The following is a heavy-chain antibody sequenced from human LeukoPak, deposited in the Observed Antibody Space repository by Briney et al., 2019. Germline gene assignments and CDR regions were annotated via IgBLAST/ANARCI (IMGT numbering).Heavy chain of an antibody. J-gene: IGHJ5*02. Sequence: SVKVSCKASGGTFSSYAISWVRQAPGQGLEWMGGIIPIFGTANYAQKFQGRVTITADESTSTAYVELSSLRSEDTAVYYCARDSYCGGDCYPRYNWFDPWGQGTLVTVSS. V-gene: IGHV1-69*13. CDR3: ARDSYCGGDCYPRYNWFDP. CDR1: GGTFSSYA. D-gene: IGHD2-21*02. CDR2: IIPIFGTA.